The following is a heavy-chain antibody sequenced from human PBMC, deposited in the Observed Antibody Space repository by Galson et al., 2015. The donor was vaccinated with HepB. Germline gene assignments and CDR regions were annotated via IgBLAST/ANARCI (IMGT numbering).Heavy chain of an antibody. D-gene: IGHD3-22*01. Sequence: SLRLSCAASGFTFSSYSMNWVRQAPGKGLEWVSYISSSSSTIYYADSVKGRFTISRDNAKNSLYLQMNSLRAEDTAVYYCARGDVQERDGYEDSSGYYPFDYWGQGTLVTVSS. CDR3: ARGDVQERDGYEDSSGYYPFDY. V-gene: IGHV3-48*01. J-gene: IGHJ4*02. CDR2: ISSSSSTI. CDR1: GFTFSSYS.